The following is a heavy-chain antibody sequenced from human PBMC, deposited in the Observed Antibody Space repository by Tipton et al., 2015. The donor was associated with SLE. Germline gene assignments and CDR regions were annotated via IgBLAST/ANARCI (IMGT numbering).Heavy chain of an antibody. CDR1: GGSISSSSYY. D-gene: IGHD5-18*01. Sequence: GLVKPSETLSLKCTVSGGSISSSSYYWGWIRQPPGKGLEWIGSIYYSGSTYYSPSLNSRVTISIDTSKNQFSLKMSSVTAADTAVYYCARGGLGYSYYYYMDVWGKGTTVTVSS. CDR3: ARGGLGYSYYYYMDV. CDR2: IYYSGST. J-gene: IGHJ6*03. V-gene: IGHV4-39*07.